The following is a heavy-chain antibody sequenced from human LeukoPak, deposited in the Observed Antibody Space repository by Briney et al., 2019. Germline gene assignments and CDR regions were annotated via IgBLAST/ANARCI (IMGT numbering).Heavy chain of an antibody. Sequence: GRSLRLSCAASGFTFSSYAMHWVRQAPGKGLEWVAVISYDGSNKYYADSVKGRFTISRDNSKNTLYLQMNSLRAEDTAVYYCARDELPPSWGSGSYSYYYYYYGMDVWGQGTTVTVSS. J-gene: IGHJ6*02. V-gene: IGHV3-30-3*01. CDR2: ISYDGSNK. CDR1: GFTFSSYA. D-gene: IGHD3-10*01. CDR3: ARDELPPSWGSGSYSYYYYYYGMDV.